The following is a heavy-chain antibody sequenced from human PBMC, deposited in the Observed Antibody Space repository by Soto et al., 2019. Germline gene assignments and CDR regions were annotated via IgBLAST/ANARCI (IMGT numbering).Heavy chain of an antibody. CDR2: ISYDGSNK. J-gene: IGHJ3*02. CDR1: GFTFSSYG. CDR3: AKDTGGYIVATVDAFDI. Sequence: GGSLRLSCAASGFTFSSYGMHWVRQAPGKGLEWVAVISYDGSNKYYADSVKGRFTISRDNSKNTLYLQMNSLRAEDTAVYYCAKDTGGYIVATVDAFDIWGQGTMVTVSS. D-gene: IGHD5-12*01. V-gene: IGHV3-30*18.